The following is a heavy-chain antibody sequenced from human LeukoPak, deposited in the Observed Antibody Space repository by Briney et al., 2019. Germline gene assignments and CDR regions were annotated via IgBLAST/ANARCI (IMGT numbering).Heavy chain of an antibody. CDR1: GGSISSYY. D-gene: IGHD1-1*01. CDR3: ASSPPRTGAFDI. J-gene: IGHJ3*02. CDR2: IYTSGST. V-gene: IGHV4-4*07. Sequence: SETLSLTCTVSGGSISSYYCSWIRQPAGKGLAWIGRIYTSGSTNYNPSLKSRVTMSVDTSKNQFSLKRSSVTAAYTAVYYCASSPPRTGAFDIWGQGTMVTVSS.